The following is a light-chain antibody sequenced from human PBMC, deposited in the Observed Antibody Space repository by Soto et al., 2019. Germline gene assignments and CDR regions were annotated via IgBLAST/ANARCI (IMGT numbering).Light chain of an antibody. CDR1: QGIRND. J-gene: IGKJ1*01. V-gene: IGKV1-6*01. CDR2: AAS. Sequence: IQMTQFPSSLSASVGDRVTITCRASQGIRNDLGWYQQMPGKAPKRLIYAASSLQSGVPSRFSGSGSGTDFTLTISRLQPEDFATYYCLQLYNFSWTFGQGTKVDIK. CDR3: LQLYNFSWT.